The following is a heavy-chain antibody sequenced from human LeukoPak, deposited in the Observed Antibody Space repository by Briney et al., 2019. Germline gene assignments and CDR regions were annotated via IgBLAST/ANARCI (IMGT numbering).Heavy chain of an antibody. Sequence: GGSLRLSCAASGFTFSSYAMSWVRQAPGKGLEGVSGISGSGDKAYHADSVKGRFTISRDNAKNTLYLQMHSLRAEATAVYYCATLPTTVTKGGGQGTLVTVSS. CDR1: GFTFSSYA. D-gene: IGHD4-11*01. CDR2: ISGSGDKA. J-gene: IGHJ4*02. CDR3: ATLPTTVTKG. V-gene: IGHV3-23*01.